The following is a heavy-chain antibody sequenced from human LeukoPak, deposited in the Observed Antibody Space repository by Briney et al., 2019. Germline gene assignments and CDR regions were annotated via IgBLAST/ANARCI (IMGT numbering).Heavy chain of an antibody. CDR2: IYYSGST. V-gene: IGHV4-39*01. D-gene: IGHD3-9*01. CDR3: ARGPPPLRYFDWLLSYGMDV. Sequence: PSETLSLTCTVSGGSISSSSYSWGWIRQPPGKGLGWIGSIYYSGSTYYNPSLKSRVTISVDTSKNQFSLKLSSVTAADTAVYYCARGPPPLRYFDWLLSYGMDVWGQGTTVTVSS. J-gene: IGHJ6*02. CDR1: GGSISSSSYS.